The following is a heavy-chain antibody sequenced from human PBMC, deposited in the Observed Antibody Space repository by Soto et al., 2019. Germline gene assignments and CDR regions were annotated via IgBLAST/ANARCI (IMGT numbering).Heavy chain of an antibody. CDR3: ARDDLVGRRTSYYYGMDV. V-gene: IGHV6-1*01. Sequence: SQTLSLTCVISGDSVSSNSAAWNWIRQSPSRGLEWLGRTYYGYKWYNDYAVSVKSRITINPDTSKNQFSLQLNSVTPEDTAVYYCARDDLVGRRTSYYYGMDVWGQGTTVTVSS. J-gene: IGHJ6*02. D-gene: IGHD2-21*01. CDR1: GDSVSSNSAA. CDR2: TYYGYKWYN.